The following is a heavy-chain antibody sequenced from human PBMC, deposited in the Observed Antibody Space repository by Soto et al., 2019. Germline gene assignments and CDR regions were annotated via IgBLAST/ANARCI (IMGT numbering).Heavy chain of an antibody. J-gene: IGHJ6*02. Sequence: GGSLRLSCAASGFTFSNAWMNWVRQAPGKGLEWVGRIKSKTDGGTTDYAAPVKGRFTISRDDSKNTLYLQMNSLKTEDTAVYYCTTENCSSTSCYYYYYYYYGMDVWGQGTTVTVSS. CDR3: TTENCSSTSCYYYYYYYYGMDV. V-gene: IGHV3-15*07. D-gene: IGHD2-2*01. CDR2: IKSKTDGGTT. CDR1: GFTFSNAW.